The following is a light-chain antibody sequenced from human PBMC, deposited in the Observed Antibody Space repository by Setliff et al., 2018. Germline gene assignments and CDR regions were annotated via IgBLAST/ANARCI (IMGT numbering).Light chain of an antibody. CDR1: SSDVGGYNY. J-gene: IGLJ2*01. Sequence: SVLTQPASVSGSPGQSITISCTGSSSDVGGYNYVSWYQQHPGKAPKLMIYEVINRPSGVSNRFSGSKSGNTASLTISGLQAEDEADYYCNSYTSSTTVVFGGGTKVTV. CDR3: NSYTSSTTVV. CDR2: EVI. V-gene: IGLV2-14*01.